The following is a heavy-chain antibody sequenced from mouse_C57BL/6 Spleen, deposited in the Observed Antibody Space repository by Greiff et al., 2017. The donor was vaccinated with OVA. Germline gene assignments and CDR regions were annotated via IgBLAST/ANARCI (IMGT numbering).Heavy chain of an antibody. V-gene: IGHV5-6*01. CDR3: ARLSTMVTTIFFDY. CDR1: GFTFSSYG. J-gene: IGHJ2*01. CDR2: ISSGGSYT. Sequence: EVKLMESGGDLVKPGGSLKLSCAASGFTFSSYGMSWVRQTPDKRLEWVATISSGGSYTYYPDSVKGRFTISRDNAKNTLYLQMSILKSEDTAMYYCARLSTMVTTIFFDYWGQGTTLTVSS. D-gene: IGHD2-2*01.